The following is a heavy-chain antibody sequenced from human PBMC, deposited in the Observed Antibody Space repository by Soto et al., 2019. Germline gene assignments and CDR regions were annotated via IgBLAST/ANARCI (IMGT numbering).Heavy chain of an antibody. J-gene: IGHJ4*02. D-gene: IGHD6-6*01. CDR2: SIPIFGTA. Sequence: QVQLVQSGAEVKKPGSSVKVSCKASGGTFSSYAISWVRQAPGQGLEWMGGSIPIFGTANYAQKFQGRVTITADESTSTAYMELSSLRSEDTAVYYCERESSSSSGRDYWGQGTLVTVSS. CDR3: ERESSSSSGRDY. CDR1: GGTFSSYA. V-gene: IGHV1-69*12.